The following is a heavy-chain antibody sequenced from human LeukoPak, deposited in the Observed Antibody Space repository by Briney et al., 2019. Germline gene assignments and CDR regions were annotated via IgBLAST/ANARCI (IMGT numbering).Heavy chain of an antibody. V-gene: IGHV4-38-2*01. CDR3: ARSNPGVLDY. J-gene: IGHJ4*02. CDR2: IYYSGST. Sequence: GSLRLSCAASGFTFTTYAMSWVRQAPGKGLEWIGSIYYSGSTYYNPSLKSRVTISVDTSKNQFSLRLSSVTAADTAVYYCARSNPGVLDYWGQGTLVTVSS. CDR1: GFTFTTYA. D-gene: IGHD1-1*01.